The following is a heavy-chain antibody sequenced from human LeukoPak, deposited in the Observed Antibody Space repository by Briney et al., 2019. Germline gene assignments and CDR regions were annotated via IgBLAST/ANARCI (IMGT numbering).Heavy chain of an antibody. J-gene: IGHJ4*02. Sequence: SSVKVSCKASGGTFSSYAISWVRQAPGQGLEWMGGIITIFGTTNYTQKFQGRVTFTTDESTSTAYMELSSLRSEDAALYYCARGSDLRDYFDYWGQGTLVTVSS. D-gene: IGHD5-24*01. V-gene: IGHV1-69*05. CDR3: ARGSDLRDYFDY. CDR2: IITIFGTT. CDR1: GGTFSSYA.